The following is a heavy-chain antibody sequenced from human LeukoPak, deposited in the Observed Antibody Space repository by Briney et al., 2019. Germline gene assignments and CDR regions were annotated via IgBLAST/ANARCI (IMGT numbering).Heavy chain of an antibody. J-gene: IGHJ6*02. CDR1: GYTFTSYD. Sequence: ASVKVSCKASGYTFTSYDINWVRQATGQGLEWMGWMNPNSGNTGYAQKFQGRVTMTRNTSISTAYMELSSLRSEDTAVYYCARVNRPYYYYGMDVWGQGTTVTVSS. CDR2: MNPNSGNT. D-gene: IGHD2/OR15-2a*01. CDR3: ARVNRPYYYYGMDV. V-gene: IGHV1-8*01.